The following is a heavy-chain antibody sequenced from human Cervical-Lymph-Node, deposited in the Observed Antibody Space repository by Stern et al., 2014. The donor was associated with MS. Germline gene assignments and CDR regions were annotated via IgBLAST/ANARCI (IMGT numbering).Heavy chain of an antibody. Sequence: VQLVQSGAEVTKPGASVTVSCKASGYTFSSYGINWVRQATGQGLEWMGLNSAYSRNTAYAQTLQGRGTMTTDTSTSTAYMELRSLRSDDTSVYYCARGGYPDAFDIWGQGTMVTVSS. CDR1: GYTFSSYG. J-gene: IGHJ3*02. D-gene: IGHD5-12*01. CDR3: ARGGYPDAFDI. CDR2: NSAYSRNT. V-gene: IGHV1-18*01.